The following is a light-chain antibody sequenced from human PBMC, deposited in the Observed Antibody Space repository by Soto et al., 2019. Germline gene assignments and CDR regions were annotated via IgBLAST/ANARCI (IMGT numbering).Light chain of an antibody. CDR1: ESIDRF. Sequence: EVVLTQSPCTLSLSPGERATLSCRASESIDRFLAWYQHKPGQAPRLLIYDASSRADGIPARFSGRGSGTDFTLTISSLEPEDFELYYCQQRTNWLYSFGQGTKLEIK. V-gene: IGKV3-11*01. CDR2: DAS. CDR3: QQRTNWLYS. J-gene: IGKJ2*03.